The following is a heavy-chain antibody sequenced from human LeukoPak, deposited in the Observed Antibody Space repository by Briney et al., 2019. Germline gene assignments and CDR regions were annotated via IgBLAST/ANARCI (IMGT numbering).Heavy chain of an antibody. J-gene: IGHJ5*02. CDR2: IYSGGST. Sequence: PGGSLRLSCAASGFTVSSNYMSWVRQAPGKGLEWVSVIYSGGSTYYADSVKGRFTISRDNSKNTLYLQMNSLRADDTTVYYCARGSDCRTTSCHWAWFDPWGQGTLVTVSS. CDR3: ARGSDCRTTSCHWAWFDP. D-gene: IGHD2-2*01. V-gene: IGHV3-53*01. CDR1: GFTVSSNY.